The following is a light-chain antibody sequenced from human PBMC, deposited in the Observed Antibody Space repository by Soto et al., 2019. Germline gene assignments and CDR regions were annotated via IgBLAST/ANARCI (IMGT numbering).Light chain of an antibody. J-gene: IGKJ4*01. V-gene: IGKV1-5*01. CDR1: QSISSW. Sequence: DIQMTQSPSTLSASVGDRVTITCRASQSISSWLAWYQQKLGRAPRLLIYDASSLESGVPPRFSGSGYGTEFTLTICSQQPDDFATYYCQQYNTYSSLTFGGGTKVEIK. CDR2: DAS. CDR3: QQYNTYSSLT.